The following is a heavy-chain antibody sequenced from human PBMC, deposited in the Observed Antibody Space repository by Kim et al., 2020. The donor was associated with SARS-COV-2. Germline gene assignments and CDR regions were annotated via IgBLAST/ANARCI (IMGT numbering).Heavy chain of an antibody. Sequence: GGSLRRSCAASGFTFSSYAMHWVRQAPGKGLEWVAVISYDGSNKYYVDSVKGRFTISRDNSKNTLYLQMNSLRAEDTAVYYCARARGFDYWGQGTLVTVS. CDR1: GFTFSSYA. D-gene: IGHD3-10*01. V-gene: IGHV3-30*04. J-gene: IGHJ4*02. CDR3: ARARGFDY. CDR2: ISYDGSNK.